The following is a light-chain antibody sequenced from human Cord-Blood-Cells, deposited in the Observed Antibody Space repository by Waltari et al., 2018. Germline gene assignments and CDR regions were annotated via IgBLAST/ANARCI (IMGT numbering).Light chain of an antibody. CDR1: QGISSW. CDR3: QQANSFPLT. J-gene: IGKJ4*01. CDR2: AAS. Sequence: DFQMTQSPSSVSASVRHRVPIPRRASQGISSWLAWYQPKPGKAPKLLIYAASSLQSGVPSRFSGSGSGTDFTLTISSLQPEDFATYYCQQANSFPLTFGGGTKVEIK. V-gene: IGKV1-12*01.